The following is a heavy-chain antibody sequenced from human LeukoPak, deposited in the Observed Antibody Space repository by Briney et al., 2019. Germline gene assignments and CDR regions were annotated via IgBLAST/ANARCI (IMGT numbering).Heavy chain of an antibody. CDR2: IYHSGST. V-gene: IGHV4-4*02. D-gene: IGHD2-15*01. CDR3: ARVYCSGGSCYSGFY. CDR1: GGSISSSNW. J-gene: IGHJ4*02. Sequence: SGTLSLTCAVSGGSISSSNWWSWVRQPPEKGLEWIGEIYHSGSTNYNPSLKSRVTISVDKSKNQFSLKLSSVTAADTAVYYCARVYCSGGSCYSGFYWGQGTLVTVSS.